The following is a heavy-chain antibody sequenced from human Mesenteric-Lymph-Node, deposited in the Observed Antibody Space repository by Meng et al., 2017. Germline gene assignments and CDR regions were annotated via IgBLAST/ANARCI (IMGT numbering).Heavy chain of an antibody. V-gene: IGHV3-30*04. CDR2: ISYDGSNK. Sequence: GESLKISCAASGFTFSSYAMHWVRQAPGKGLEWVAVISYDGSNKYYADSVKGRFTISRDNSKNTLYLQMNSLRAEDTAVYYCARGLAVIDYWGQGTLVTVSS. D-gene: IGHD3-9*01. J-gene: IGHJ4*02. CDR1: GFTFSSYA. CDR3: ARGLAVIDY.